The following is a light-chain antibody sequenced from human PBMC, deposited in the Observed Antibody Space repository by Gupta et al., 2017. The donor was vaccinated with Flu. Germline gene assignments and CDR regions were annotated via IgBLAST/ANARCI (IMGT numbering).Light chain of an antibody. CDR3: QQYNNWPRWT. J-gene: IGKJ1*01. CDR1: QSVSSN. Sequence: EIVMTQAPATLSVSPGERATLSCRASQSVSSNLAWYQQKPGQAPRLLIYGASTRATGIPARFSGRGSGTEFTLTISSLQSEDFAVYYCQQYNNWPRWTFGQGTKVEIK. CDR2: GAS. V-gene: IGKV3-15*01.